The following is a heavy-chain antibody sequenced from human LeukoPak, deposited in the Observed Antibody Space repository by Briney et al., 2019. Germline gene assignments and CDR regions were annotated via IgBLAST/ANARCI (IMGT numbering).Heavy chain of an antibody. CDR1: GFTFGSYA. V-gene: IGHV3-23*01. J-gene: IGHJ4*02. Sequence: GSLRLSCAASGFTFGSYAMSWIRQAPGKGLEWVSAISGSGGSTYYADSVKGRLTISRDNSKNTLYLQMNSLRAEDTAVYYCAKDRSSFGPYYFDYWGQGTLVTVSS. CDR2: ISGSGGST. D-gene: IGHD6-6*01. CDR3: AKDRSSFGPYYFDY.